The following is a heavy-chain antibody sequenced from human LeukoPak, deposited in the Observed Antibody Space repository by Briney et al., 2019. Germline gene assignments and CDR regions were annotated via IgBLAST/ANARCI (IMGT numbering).Heavy chain of an antibody. Sequence: PSQTLSLSCTVSGGSISSGGYYWSWIRQHPGKGLEWIGYIYYSGSTYYNPSLKSRVTISVDTSKNQFSLKLSSVTAADTAVYYCARGDSSGYYYKFDYWGQGTLVTVSS. D-gene: IGHD3-22*01. V-gene: IGHV4-31*03. CDR2: IYYSGST. CDR1: GGSISSGGYY. J-gene: IGHJ4*02. CDR3: ARGDSSGYYYKFDY.